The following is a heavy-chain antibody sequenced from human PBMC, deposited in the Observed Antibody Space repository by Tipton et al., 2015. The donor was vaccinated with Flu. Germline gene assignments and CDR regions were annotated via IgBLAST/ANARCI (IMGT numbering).Heavy chain of an antibody. D-gene: IGHD1-26*01. CDR2: IHYSGST. J-gene: IGHJ4*02. CDR3: ARGYSATYGKFDY. CDR1: GYSLTRGYY. V-gene: IGHV4-61*01. Sequence: TLPLTCTVSGYSLTRGYYWGWVRQPPEKGPEWIGYIHYSGSTNYNPSLQSRVTISVDTSKSQFSLKLNSVTAADTAVYYCARGYSATYGKFDYWGRGTLVTVSS.